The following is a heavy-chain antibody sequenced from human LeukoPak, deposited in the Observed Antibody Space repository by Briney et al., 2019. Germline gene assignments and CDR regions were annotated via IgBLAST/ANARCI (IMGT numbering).Heavy chain of an antibody. CDR2: IYYSGST. V-gene: IGHV4-39*07. CDR1: GGSISSYY. D-gene: IGHD6-6*01. Sequence: PSETLSLTCTVSGGSISSYYWGWIRQPPGKGLEWIGSIYYSGSTYYNPSLKSRVTISVDTSKNQFSLKLSSVTAADTAVYYCARRDSSSMAGIDYWGQGTLVTVSS. CDR3: ARRDSSSMAGIDY. J-gene: IGHJ4*02.